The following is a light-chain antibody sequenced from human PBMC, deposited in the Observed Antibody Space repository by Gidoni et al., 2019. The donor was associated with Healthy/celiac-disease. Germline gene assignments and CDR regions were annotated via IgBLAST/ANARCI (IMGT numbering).Light chain of an antibody. Sequence: EIVMTQSPATLSLSPGERPTLSCRASQSVSSYLAWYQQKPGQAPRLLIYDASNRATGIPGRFSGSGSGTDFTLTISSLEPEDFAVYYCQRRSNWLTFGGGTKVEIK. J-gene: IGKJ4*01. CDR1: QSVSSY. V-gene: IGKV3-11*01. CDR2: DAS. CDR3: QRRSNWLT.